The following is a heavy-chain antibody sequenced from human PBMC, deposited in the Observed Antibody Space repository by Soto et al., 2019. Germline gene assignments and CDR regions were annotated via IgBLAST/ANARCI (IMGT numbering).Heavy chain of an antibody. V-gene: IGHV3-30-3*01. CDR2: ISYDGSNK. D-gene: IGHD5-12*01. J-gene: IGHJ6*02. Sequence: QVQLVESGGGVVQPGRSLRLSCAASGFTFSSYAMHWVRQAPGKGLEWVAVISYDGSNKYYADSVKGRFTISRDNSKNTXXLQMNSLRAEDTAVYYCAREALEMATTIYYYGMDVWGQGTTVTVSS. CDR3: AREALEMATTIYYYGMDV. CDR1: GFTFSSYA.